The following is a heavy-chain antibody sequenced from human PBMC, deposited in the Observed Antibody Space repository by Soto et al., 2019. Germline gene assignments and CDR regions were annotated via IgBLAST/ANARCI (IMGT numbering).Heavy chain of an antibody. CDR3: ARPMGALAAPGFDY. Sequence: WESLKISCQGSGYSFTKYWIAWVRQMPGKGLEWMGIIYPRDSDTRYSPSFQGQVTISADTSISTAYLQWSSLKASDTAMYFCARPMGALAAPGFDYWGQGTLVTLSS. J-gene: IGHJ4*02. CDR1: GYSFTKYW. V-gene: IGHV5-51*01. CDR2: IYPRDSDT. D-gene: IGHD6-19*01.